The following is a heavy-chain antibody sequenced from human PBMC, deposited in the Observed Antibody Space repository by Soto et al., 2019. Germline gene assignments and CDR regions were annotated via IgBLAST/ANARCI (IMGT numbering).Heavy chain of an antibody. J-gene: IGHJ6*02. D-gene: IGHD3-16*01. Sequence: QVQLVQSGAEVKNPGTSVKVSCKASGYTFTRYGIGWARQAPGQGLEWMGWINTYNGNTNYAENVQDRVTLTTDTSTSRAYMELRSLRSNDTAIYYCAMVDVYVTPSPQDVWGQGTTVIVSS. CDR3: AMVDVYVTPSPQDV. V-gene: IGHV1-18*01. CDR1: GYTFTRYG. CDR2: INTYNGNT.